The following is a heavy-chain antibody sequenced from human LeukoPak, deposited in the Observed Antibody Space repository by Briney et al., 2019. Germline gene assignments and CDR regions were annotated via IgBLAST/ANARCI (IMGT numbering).Heavy chain of an antibody. CDR1: GFMVNSNY. Sequence: GGSLRLSCAASGFMVNSNYMTWFRQAPGKGLEWVSVIYTGGYTNYADSVRGRFTISRDFSQNTLYLQMNSLRVEDTAVYFCARGGSTWDWYFDLWGRGTLVTVSS. J-gene: IGHJ2*01. CDR3: ARGGSTWDWYFDL. CDR2: IYTGGYT. V-gene: IGHV3-53*01. D-gene: IGHD6-13*01.